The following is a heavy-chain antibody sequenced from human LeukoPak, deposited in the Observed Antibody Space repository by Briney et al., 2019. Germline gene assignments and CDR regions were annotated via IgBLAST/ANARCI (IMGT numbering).Heavy chain of an antibody. J-gene: IGHJ6*03. CDR3: ARGGCGGSCFHYYYYYMDV. V-gene: IGHV4-61*02. Sequence: SQTLSLTCTVSSGSISSSNYYWSWIRQPAGGGLEWIGRISTIGITNYNPSLISRVTISIDTSKNQFSLKLSSVTAADTAVYYCARGGCGGSCFHYYYYYMDVWGKGTTVTISS. D-gene: IGHD2-15*01. CDR1: SGSISSSNYY. CDR2: ISTIGIT.